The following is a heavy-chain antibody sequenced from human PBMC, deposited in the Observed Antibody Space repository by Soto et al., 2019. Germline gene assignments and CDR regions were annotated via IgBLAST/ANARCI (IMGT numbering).Heavy chain of an antibody. CDR1: GVSFSGYY. CDR3: ARGPYCSGGSCYSKWFDP. D-gene: IGHD2-15*01. J-gene: IGHJ5*02. Sequence: SETLSLTCAVYGVSFSGYYWSWIRQPPGKGLEWIGEINHSGSTNSNPSLKSRVTVSVDTSKNQFSLRLISVTAADTAVYYCARGPYCSGGSCYSKWFDPWGQGTLVTVSS. V-gene: IGHV4-34*01. CDR2: INHSGST.